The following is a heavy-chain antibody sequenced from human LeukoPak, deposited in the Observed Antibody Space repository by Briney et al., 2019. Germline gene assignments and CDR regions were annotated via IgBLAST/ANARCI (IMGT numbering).Heavy chain of an antibody. D-gene: IGHD2-2*01. CDR2: IYTSGST. Sequence: SETLSLTCTVSGGSISSGSYYWSWIRQPAGKGLEWIGRIYTSGSTNYNPSLKSRVTISVDTSKNQFSLKLSSVTAADTAVYYCARAGYCSSTSCYDLGGYCYYYMDVWGKGTTVTISS. CDR1: GGSISSGSYY. CDR3: ARAGYCSSTSCYDLGGYCYYYMDV. V-gene: IGHV4-61*02. J-gene: IGHJ6*03.